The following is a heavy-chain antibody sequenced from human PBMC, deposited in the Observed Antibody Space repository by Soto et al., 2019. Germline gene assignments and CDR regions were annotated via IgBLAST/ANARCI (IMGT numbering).Heavy chain of an antibody. J-gene: IGHJ4*02. CDR1: GDSVSSNSIT. CDR2: TYYRSNWYN. D-gene: IGHD6-19*01. Sequence: PSQTLSLTCAISGDSVSSNSITWNWIRQSPSRGLEWLGRTYYRSNWYNDYAVSVKGRITITPDTSKNQFSLQLNSVTPEDTAVYFCARGSYSSGRAFDYWGQGTLVTVSS. V-gene: IGHV6-1*01. CDR3: ARGSYSSGRAFDY.